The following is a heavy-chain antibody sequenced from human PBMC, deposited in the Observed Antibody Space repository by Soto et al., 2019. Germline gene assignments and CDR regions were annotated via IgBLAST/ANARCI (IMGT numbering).Heavy chain of an antibody. CDR1: GGSFSGYY. CDR3: AREPALAAAGDGCEC. D-gene: IGHD6-13*01. CDR2: INHSGST. J-gene: IGHJ4*02. V-gene: IGHV4-34*01. Sequence: PSETLSLTCAVYGGSFSGYYWSWIRQPPGKGLEWIGEINHSGSTNHNPSLKSRVTISVYTSKNQFSLKLSSVTAADTAVYYCAREPALAAAGDGCECWGQETLVSSSS.